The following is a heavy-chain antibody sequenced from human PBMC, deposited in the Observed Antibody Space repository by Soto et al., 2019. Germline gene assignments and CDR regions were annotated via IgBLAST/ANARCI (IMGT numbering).Heavy chain of an antibody. CDR2: IYYSGST. J-gene: IGHJ3*02. Sequence: PSETLSLTCTVSGGSISSGGYYWSWIRQHPGKGLEWIGYIYYSGSTYYNPSLKSRVTISVGTSKNQFSLKLSSVTAADTAVYYCARVRSTMGLKWAFDIWGQGTMVTVSS. V-gene: IGHV4-31*03. CDR3: ARVRSTMGLKWAFDI. D-gene: IGHD3-10*01. CDR1: GGSISSGGYY.